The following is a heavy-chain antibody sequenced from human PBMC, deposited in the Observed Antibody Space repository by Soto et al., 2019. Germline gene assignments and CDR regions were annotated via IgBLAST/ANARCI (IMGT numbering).Heavy chain of an antibody. Sequence: EVQLVESGGGLVQPGGSLRLSCAASGFTFSGYWMHWVRQAPGKGLVWLSRIDSGGSTTYYADSVKGRFTISRDNDKDTVYLQMNSLRAEDTAVYYCASPYMYSSGLYFYGMDVWGQGTTVTVSS. D-gene: IGHD6-19*01. V-gene: IGHV3-74*01. J-gene: IGHJ6*02. CDR3: ASPYMYSSGLYFYGMDV. CDR1: GFTFSGYW. CDR2: IDSGGSTT.